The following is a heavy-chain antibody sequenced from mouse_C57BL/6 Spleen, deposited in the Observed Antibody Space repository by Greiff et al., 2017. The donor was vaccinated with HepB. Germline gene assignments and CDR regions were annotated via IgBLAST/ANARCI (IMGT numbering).Heavy chain of an antibody. V-gene: IGHV1-42*01. Sequence: EVQLQQSGPELVKPGASVKISCKASGYSFTGYYMNWVKQSPEKSLEWIGEINPSTGGTTYNQKFKAKATLTVDKSSSTAYMQLKSLTSEDSAVYYCARWATVVGGYFDYWGQGTTLTVSS. CDR3: ARWATVVGGYFDY. J-gene: IGHJ2*01. CDR2: INPSTGGT. D-gene: IGHD1-1*01. CDR1: GYSFTGYY.